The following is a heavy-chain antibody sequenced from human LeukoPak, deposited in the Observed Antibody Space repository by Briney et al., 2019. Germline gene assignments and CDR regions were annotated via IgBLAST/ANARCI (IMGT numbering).Heavy chain of an antibody. V-gene: IGHV3-20*01. CDR3: ARSANYDFWSGYYTFDAFDI. J-gene: IGHJ3*02. CDR2: INWNGGST. D-gene: IGHD3-3*01. Sequence: PGGSLRLSCAASGFTFSSYAMSWVRQAPGKGLEWVSGINWNGGSTGYADSVKGRFTISRDNAKNSLYLQMNSLRAEDTALYHCARSANYDFWSGYYTFDAFDIWDQGTMVTVSS. CDR1: GFTFSSYA.